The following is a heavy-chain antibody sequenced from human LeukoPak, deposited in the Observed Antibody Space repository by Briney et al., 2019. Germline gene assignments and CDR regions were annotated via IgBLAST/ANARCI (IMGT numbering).Heavy chain of an antibody. CDR1: GGSISSSSYY. D-gene: IGHD2-2*01. J-gene: IGHJ5*02. CDR2: IYYSGST. CDR3: ARQPSRGWFDP. V-gene: IGHV4-39*01. Sequence: SETLSLTCTVSGGSISSSSYYWGWIRQPPGKGLEWIGSIYYSGSTYYNPSLKSRVTISVDTSKNQFSLKLSSVTAADTAVYYCARQPSRGWFDPWGQGTLVTVSS.